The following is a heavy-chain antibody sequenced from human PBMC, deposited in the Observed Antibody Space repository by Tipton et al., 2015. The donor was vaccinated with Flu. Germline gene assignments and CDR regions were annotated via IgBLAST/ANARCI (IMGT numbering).Heavy chain of an antibody. J-gene: IGHJ4*02. Sequence: GLVKPSETLSLTCSVSGVSISSYYWNWIRQSPGKGLEWIGSIYHSVTTSYSPSLKNRVTISSDTSKNQFSLKPSSVTAADTAFYYCAMSVDTFDYWGQGALVTVSS. D-gene: IGHD3-9*01. CDR2: IYHSVTT. CDR1: GVSISSYY. CDR3: AMSVDTFDY. V-gene: IGHV4-4*09.